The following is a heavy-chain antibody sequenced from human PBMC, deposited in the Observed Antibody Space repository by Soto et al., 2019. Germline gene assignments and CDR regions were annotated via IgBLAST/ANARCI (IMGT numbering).Heavy chain of an antibody. V-gene: IGHV4-31*03. CDR2: IYHSGST. D-gene: IGHD2-2*01. CDR3: AREAPNPYQLLGGPLDY. Sequence: SDTLSLTCPVSGGSISSGGYYWSWIRQHPGKGLEWIGYIYHSGSTHYNPSLKSRVTISVDTSKNQFSLKLSSVTAADTAVYYCAREAPNPYQLLGGPLDYWGQGTLVTVS. J-gene: IGHJ4*02. CDR1: GGSISSGGYY.